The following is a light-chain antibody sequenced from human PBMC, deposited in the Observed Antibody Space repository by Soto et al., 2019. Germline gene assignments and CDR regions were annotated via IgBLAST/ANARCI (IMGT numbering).Light chain of an antibody. Sequence: VVLMQSPATLSLSPGERATLSCRASRHVYINALAWYQQKPGRTPTLLIFGASTRATDIPDRFSGTGSGTDFSLTINGVEPEDSAVYYCQQYGASPFTFGPGTRVEI. V-gene: IGKV3-20*01. CDR3: QQYGASPFT. CDR2: GAS. J-gene: IGKJ3*01. CDR1: RHVYINA.